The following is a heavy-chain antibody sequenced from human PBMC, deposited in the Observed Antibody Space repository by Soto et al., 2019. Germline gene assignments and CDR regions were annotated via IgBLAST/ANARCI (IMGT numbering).Heavy chain of an antibody. J-gene: IGHJ3*01. CDR3: ARDQLXYNDISGRPLNAFDV. D-gene: IGHD3-22*01. CDR1: GVTVSGNY. CDR2: IGIGSSTK. V-gene: IGHV3-48*01. Sequence: GGAVRLSCAASGVTVSGNYMNWVRQAPGKGLEWVSYIGIGSSTKYYADSVKGRFTISRDNAKNSLYLQMNSLRAEDTAVYYCARDQLXYNDISGRPLNAFDVWGQGTMVTVSS.